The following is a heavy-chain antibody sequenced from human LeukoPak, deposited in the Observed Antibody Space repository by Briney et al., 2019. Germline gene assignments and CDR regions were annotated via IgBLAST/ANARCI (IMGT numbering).Heavy chain of an antibody. J-gene: IGHJ4*02. Sequence: GESLKLSCKVYGYSFTSYWVGWVRQMLRKGLEWIVIIYPADSDTRYSPSFQGLVTISADKSISTAYLQWSGLKASDTAMYYCARHRATSIWPNYPFDYWGQGTLLTVSS. CDR1: GYSFTSYW. V-gene: IGHV5-51*01. D-gene: IGHD6-13*01. CDR3: ARHRATSIWPNYPFDY. CDR2: IYPADSDT.